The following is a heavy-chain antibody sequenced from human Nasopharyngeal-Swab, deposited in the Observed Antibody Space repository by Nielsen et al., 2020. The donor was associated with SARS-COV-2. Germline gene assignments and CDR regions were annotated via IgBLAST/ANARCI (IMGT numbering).Heavy chain of an antibody. CDR3: ASIRGYFDY. Sequence: GESLKISCAASGFTFSSYWMHWVRQAPGKGLVWVSRINSDGSSTSYADSVKGRFTISRDNAKNTLYLQMNSPRAEDTAVYYCASIRGYFDYWGQGTLVTVSS. J-gene: IGHJ4*02. CDR2: INSDGSST. D-gene: IGHD3-22*01. CDR1: GFTFSSYW. V-gene: IGHV3-74*01.